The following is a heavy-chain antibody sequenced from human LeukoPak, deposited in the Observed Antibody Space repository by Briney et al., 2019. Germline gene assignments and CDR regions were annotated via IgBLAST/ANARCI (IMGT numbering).Heavy chain of an antibody. V-gene: IGHV4-39*01. CDR3: GAGIVFVPFDY. D-gene: IGHD6-13*01. CDR2: IYYSGNT. J-gene: IGHJ4*02. Sequence: PSETLSLTCTVSGVSISSSNSYWGWIRQPPGKGLEWIGSIYYSGNTYYNASLKSQVSISIDTSKNQFSLKLSSVTAADTAVYYCGAGIVFVPFDYWGQGTLVTVSS. CDR1: GVSISSSNSY.